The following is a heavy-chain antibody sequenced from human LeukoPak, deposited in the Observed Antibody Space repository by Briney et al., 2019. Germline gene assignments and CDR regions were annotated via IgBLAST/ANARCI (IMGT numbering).Heavy chain of an antibody. CDR2: IYYSGST. V-gene: IGHV4-59*01. CDR1: GGSISSYY. CDR3: ARGQTDFGY. Sequence: AETLSLTCTVSGGSISSYYWSWVRQPPGKGLEWIGYIYYSGSTNYNPSLKSRVTISVDTSKNQFSLKVSSVTAADKAVDYCARGQTDFGYWGQGTLVTVSS. J-gene: IGHJ4*02.